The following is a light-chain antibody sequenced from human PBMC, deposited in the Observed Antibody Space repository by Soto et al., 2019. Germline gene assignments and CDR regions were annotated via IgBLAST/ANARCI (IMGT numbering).Light chain of an antibody. CDR2: GTT. CDR3: QQYDNLPLT. J-gene: IGKJ4*01. CDR1: QSVSSN. Sequence: ETVMTQSPATLSVYPGERATLSCRASQSVSSNLAWYQHKPGQAPRLLIYGTTTRATGIPARFSGSGSGTEFTLTISSLQSEDIATYYCQQYDNLPLTFGGGTKADI. V-gene: IGKV3-15*01.